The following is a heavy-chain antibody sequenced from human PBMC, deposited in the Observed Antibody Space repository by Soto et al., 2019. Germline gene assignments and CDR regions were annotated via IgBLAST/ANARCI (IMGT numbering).Heavy chain of an antibody. CDR1: GYTFTSFG. V-gene: IGHV1-18*04. J-gene: IGHJ4*02. CDR2: ISGYRANT. Sequence: QVQLVQSGAEVQKPGASVKVSCKASGYTFTSFGISWVRQAPGQGLEWMGWISGYRANTNYAQKFQGRATMTRDTSTNTAYMELRSLRSDDTAVYYCARDHTGHLDYWGQGTLVTVSS. CDR3: ARDHTGHLDY. D-gene: IGHD5-18*01.